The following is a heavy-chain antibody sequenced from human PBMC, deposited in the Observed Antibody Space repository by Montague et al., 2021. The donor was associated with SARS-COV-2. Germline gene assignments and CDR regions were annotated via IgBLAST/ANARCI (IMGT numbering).Heavy chain of an antibody. J-gene: IGHJ4*02. CDR1: GGSISSSSYY. CDR3: ASPPFGVAPYYFDY. V-gene: IGHV4-39*01. CDR2: IYYSGST. Sequence: SETLSLTCTVSGGSISSSSYYWGWIRQPPGKGLEWIGSIYYSGSTYYNPSLKSRVTISADTSKNQFSLKLSSVTAADTAVYYCASPPFGVAPYYFDYWGQGTLVTVSS. D-gene: IGHD3-3*01.